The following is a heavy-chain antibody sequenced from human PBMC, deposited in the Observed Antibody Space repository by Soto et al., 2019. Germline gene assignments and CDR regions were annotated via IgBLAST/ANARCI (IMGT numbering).Heavy chain of an antibody. CDR2: LYYSGST. D-gene: IGHD2-21*02. CDR1: GGSISTTTYY. CDR3: ASNPARYCGGDCYSAPDV. Sequence: PSETLSLTCTVSGGSISTTTYYWGWIRQPPGKGLEWIGSLYYSGSTYYNPSLKSRVTISVDTSKNQFSLKLSSVTAADTAVYYCASNPARYCGGDCYSAPDVWGQGTTVTVSS. J-gene: IGHJ6*02. V-gene: IGHV4-39*01.